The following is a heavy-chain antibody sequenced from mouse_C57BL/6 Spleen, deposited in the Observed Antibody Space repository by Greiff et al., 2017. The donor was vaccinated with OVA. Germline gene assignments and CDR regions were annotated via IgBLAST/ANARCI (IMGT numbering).Heavy chain of an antibody. D-gene: IGHD1-1*01. CDR2: FYPGSGSI. V-gene: IGHV1-62-2*01. CDR3: ARHEEDYGSSYGGYFDY. J-gene: IGHJ2*01. CDR1: GYTFTEYT. Sequence: QVQLQQSGAELVKPGASVKLSCKASGYTFTEYTIHWVKQRSGQGLEWIGWFYPGSGSIKYNEKFKDKATLTADKSSSTVYMELSRLTSEDSAVYFCARHEEDYGSSYGGYFDYWGQGTTLTVSS.